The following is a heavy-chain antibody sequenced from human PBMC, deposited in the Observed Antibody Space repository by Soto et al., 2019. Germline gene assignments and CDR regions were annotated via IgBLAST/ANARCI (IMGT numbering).Heavy chain of an antibody. Sequence: SETLSLTCTVSGGSISSSSYYWGWIRQPPGKGLEWTGSIYYSGSTYYNPSLKSRVTISVDTSKNQFSLKLSSVTAADTAVYYCARQEGGSSWYYYYGMDVWGQGTTVTVSS. CDR2: IYYSGST. CDR1: GGSISSSSYY. J-gene: IGHJ6*02. D-gene: IGHD6-13*01. CDR3: ARQEGGSSWYYYYGMDV. V-gene: IGHV4-39*01.